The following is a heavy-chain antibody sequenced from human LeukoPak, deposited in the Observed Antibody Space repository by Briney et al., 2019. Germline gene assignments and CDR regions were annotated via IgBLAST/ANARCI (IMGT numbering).Heavy chain of an antibody. D-gene: IGHD3-10*01. CDR2: IRSSSSTI. V-gene: IGHV3-48*02. CDR3: ARAGSHYYGSGSGFYFDY. J-gene: IGHJ4*02. CDR1: GFSFSSYS. Sequence: GGSLRLSCAASGFSFSSYSMNWVRQAPGKGLEWVSYIRSSSSTIYYADSVKGRFTISRDNAKNSLYLQMNSLKDEDTAVYYCARAGSHYYGSGSGFYFDYWGQGTLVTVSS.